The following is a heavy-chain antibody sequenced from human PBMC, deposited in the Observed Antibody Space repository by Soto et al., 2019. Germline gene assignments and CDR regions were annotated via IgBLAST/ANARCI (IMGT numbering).Heavy chain of an antibody. CDR1: GYTFTGYY. J-gene: IGHJ6*02. V-gene: IGHV1-2*04. CDR2: INPNSGGT. Sequence: ASVKVSCKASGYTFTGYYMHWVRQAPGQGLEWMGWINPNSGGTNYAQKFQGWVTMTRDTSISTAYMELSRLRSDDTAVYYCARSEIPIYDYVWGSYRDDYYYYYGMDVWGQGTTVTV. CDR3: ARSEIPIYDYVWGSYRDDYYYYYGMDV. D-gene: IGHD3-16*02.